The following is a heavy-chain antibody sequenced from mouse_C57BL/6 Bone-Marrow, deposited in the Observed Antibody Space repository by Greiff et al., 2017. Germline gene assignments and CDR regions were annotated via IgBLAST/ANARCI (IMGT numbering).Heavy chain of an antibody. D-gene: IGHD2-5*01. CDR2: INPYNGGT. V-gene: IGHV1-19*01. J-gene: IGHJ3*01. Sequence: VQLQQSGPVLVKPGASVKMSCKASGYTFTDYYMNWVKQSHGKSLEWIGVINPYNGGTSYNQKFKGKATLTVDKSSSTAYMELNSLTSEDSAVYYCASPYSNYPAWFAYWGQGTLVTVSA. CDR3: ASPYSNYPAWFAY. CDR1: GYTFTDYY.